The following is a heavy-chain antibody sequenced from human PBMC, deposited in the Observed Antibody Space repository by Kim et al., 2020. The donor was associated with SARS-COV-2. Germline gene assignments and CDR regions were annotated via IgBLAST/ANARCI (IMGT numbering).Heavy chain of an antibody. CDR2: INPSGGST. CDR3: ARDVGEMDTTAPLLVGMDV. Sequence: DSVKVSCKASGYTFTSYYMHWVRQAPGQGLELMGIINPSGGSTSYAQKFQGRVTMTRDTSTSTVYMELSSLRSEDTAVYYCARDVGEMDTTAPLLVGMDVWGHGTTVTVSS. J-gene: IGHJ6*02. D-gene: IGHD5-18*01. V-gene: IGHV1-46*01. CDR1: GYTFTSYY.